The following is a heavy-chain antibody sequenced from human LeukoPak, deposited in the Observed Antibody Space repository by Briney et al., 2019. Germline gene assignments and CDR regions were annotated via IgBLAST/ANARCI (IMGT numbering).Heavy chain of an antibody. Sequence: GGSLRLSCATSGFTFDSYWMSWVRQAPGKGLEWVANIKDDGGEKYYVDSVKGRFTISRDNAKNSIYLQMNSLRVEDTAVYYCAREIGSAARGRWGRGTLVIVSS. CDR3: AREIGSAARGR. V-gene: IGHV3-7*05. CDR1: GFTFDSYW. D-gene: IGHD6-13*01. J-gene: IGHJ4*02. CDR2: IKDDGGEK.